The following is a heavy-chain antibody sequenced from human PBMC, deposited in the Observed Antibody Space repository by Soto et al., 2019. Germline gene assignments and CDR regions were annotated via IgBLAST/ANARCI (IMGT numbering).Heavy chain of an antibody. CDR2: ISGSGSST. Sequence: GSLRLSCAASGYTFSDYYMSWIRQAPGKGLEWVSDISGSGSSTYYADSVKGRFTITRDNSKNTLYLQMNSLRAEDTAVYYCAKVEVPAALYYFDYWGQGTLVTVSS. J-gene: IGHJ4*02. CDR3: AKVEVPAALYYFDY. D-gene: IGHD2-2*01. CDR1: GYTFSDYY. V-gene: IGHV3-23*01.